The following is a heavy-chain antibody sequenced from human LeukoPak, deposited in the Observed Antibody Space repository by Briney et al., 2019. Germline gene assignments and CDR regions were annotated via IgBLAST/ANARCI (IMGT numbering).Heavy chain of an antibody. D-gene: IGHD6-13*01. J-gene: IGHJ4*02. Sequence: PGGSLRLSCTTPGFNFNYYFMAWVRQAPRKGLEWLATIDKDGSGTEYIDSVRGRFTISRDNTKKSIYLQMSSLSADDTAVYFCSTEYWYRHDYWGQGILVTVSS. CDR2: IDKDGSGT. CDR1: GFNFNYYF. V-gene: IGHV3-7*01. CDR3: STEYWYRHDY.